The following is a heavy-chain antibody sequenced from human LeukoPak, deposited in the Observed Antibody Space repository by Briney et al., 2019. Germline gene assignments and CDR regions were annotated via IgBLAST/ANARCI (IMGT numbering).Heavy chain of an antibody. D-gene: IGHD3-10*01. CDR1: GFTFSSYA. CDR2: ISGSGGRT. J-gene: IGHJ6*02. CDR3: AKDRAGGYGSGSYRAYYAMDV. Sequence: GGSLRLSCAASGFTFSSYAMSWVRQAPGKGLEWVSAISGSGGRTYYADSVKGRFTIPRDNSKNTVYLQMNSLRAEDTAVYYCAKDRAGGYGSGSYRAYYAMDVWGQGTTVTVSS. V-gene: IGHV3-23*01.